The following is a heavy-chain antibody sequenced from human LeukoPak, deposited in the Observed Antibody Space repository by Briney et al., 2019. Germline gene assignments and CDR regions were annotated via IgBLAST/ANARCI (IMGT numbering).Heavy chain of an antibody. CDR2: IWYDGSNK. J-gene: IGHJ3*02. CDR1: GFTFSSYG. V-gene: IGHV3-33*01. CDR3: AREGYDSSGGLGAFDI. D-gene: IGHD3-22*01. Sequence: PGRSLRLSCAASGFTFSSYGMHWVRQAPGKGLEWVAVIWYDGSNKYYADSVKGRFTISRDNSKNTLYLQMNSLRAEDTAVYYCAREGYDSSGGLGAFDIWGQGTMVTVSS.